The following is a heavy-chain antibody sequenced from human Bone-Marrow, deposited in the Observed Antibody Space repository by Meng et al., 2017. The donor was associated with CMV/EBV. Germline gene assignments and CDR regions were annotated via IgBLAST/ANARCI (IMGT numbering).Heavy chain of an antibody. V-gene: IGHV4-34*01. CDR1: GAPFIGY. D-gene: IGHD1-26*01. CDR3: APGFRSWSGSYSS. J-gene: IGHJ4*02. CDR2: ITHSGST. Sequence: QGHRQQWGAGLLKLSETLALTCGVEGAPFIGYWGWVRQPPGKGLEWIGEITHSGSTNYNVSLKSRVTISIDTSKNQFSLKLSSVTATDTAVYYCAPGFRSWSGSYSSWGQGTLVTVSS.